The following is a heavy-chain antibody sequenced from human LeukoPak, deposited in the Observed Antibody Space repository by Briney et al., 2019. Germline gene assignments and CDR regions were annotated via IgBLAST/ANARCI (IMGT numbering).Heavy chain of an antibody. CDR1: GFTFSSYS. D-gene: IGHD1-14*01. Sequence: GGSLRLSCAASGFTFSSYSMNWVRQAPGKGLEWVSYISSSSSTIYYADSVRGRFTISRDNAENSLYLQMNSLRDDDTAVYYCARVEPTKSDDCWGQGTLVTVSS. CDR2: ISSSSSTI. CDR3: ARVEPTKSDDC. V-gene: IGHV3-48*02. J-gene: IGHJ4*02.